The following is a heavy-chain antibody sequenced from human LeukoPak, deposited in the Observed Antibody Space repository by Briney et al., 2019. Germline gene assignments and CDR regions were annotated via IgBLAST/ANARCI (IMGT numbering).Heavy chain of an antibody. J-gene: IGHJ4*02. V-gene: IGHV3-23*01. CDR2: ISGSGGST. D-gene: IGHD3-22*01. Sequence: GGSLRLTCAASGFTFSSYAMSWVGQAPGKGLERVSAISGSGGSTYYADSVKGRFTISRDNSKNTLYLQMNSLRAEDTAVYYCAKRPYITMIVVVPYYFDYWAQGTLVTVSS. CDR3: AKRPYITMIVVVPYYFDY. CDR1: GFTFSSYA.